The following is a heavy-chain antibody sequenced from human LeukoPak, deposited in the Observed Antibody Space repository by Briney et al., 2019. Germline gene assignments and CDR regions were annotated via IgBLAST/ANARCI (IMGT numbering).Heavy chain of an antibody. Sequence: ASVKVSCKASGYTFTGYYMHWVRQAPGQGLEWMGWINPNSGGTNYAQKFQGRVTMTRDTSISTAYMELSSLRSEDTAVYYCARDHSSSSDYWGQGTLVTVSS. D-gene: IGHD6-6*01. CDR2: INPNSGGT. V-gene: IGHV1-2*02. CDR1: GYTFTGYY. CDR3: ARDHSSSSDY. J-gene: IGHJ4*02.